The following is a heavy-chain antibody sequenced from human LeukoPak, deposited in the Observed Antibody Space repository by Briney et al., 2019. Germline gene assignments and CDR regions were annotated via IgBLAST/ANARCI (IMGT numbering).Heavy chain of an antibody. CDR2: IWYDGSNK. Sequence: QPGRSLRLSCAASGFTFSSYGMHWVRQAPGKGLEWVAVIWYDGSNKYYADSVKGRFTISRDNSKNTLYLQMNSLRAEDTAVYYCAKGPRITIFGVVTTNFDYWGQGTLVTVSS. D-gene: IGHD3-3*01. J-gene: IGHJ4*02. CDR3: AKGPRITIFGVVTTNFDY. V-gene: IGHV3-33*06. CDR1: GFTFSSYG.